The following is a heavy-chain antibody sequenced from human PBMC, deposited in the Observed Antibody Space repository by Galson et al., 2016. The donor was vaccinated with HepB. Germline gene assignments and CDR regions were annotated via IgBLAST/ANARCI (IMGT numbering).Heavy chain of an antibody. D-gene: IGHD6-13*01. V-gene: IGHV1-24*01. J-gene: IGHJ6*02. CDR2: FDPDNGET. CDR3: ATARYRITWNFSYYDGLDV. Sequence: SVKVSCKVSGYTFTELCIHWVRQAPGKGLEWMGGFDPDNGETIYAQKFPGRVTVTEDTSTDTAYMELSSLRSGDTAVYYCATARYRITWNFSYYDGLDVWGHGTTVTVSS. CDR1: GYTFTELC.